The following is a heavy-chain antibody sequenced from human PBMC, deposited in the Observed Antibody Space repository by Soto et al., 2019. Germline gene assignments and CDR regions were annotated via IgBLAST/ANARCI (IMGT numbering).Heavy chain of an antibody. CDR3: ARVWSGGSPKSYHFDQ. V-gene: IGHV4-59*01. CDR2: IYYSGST. CDR1: GGSISSFY. D-gene: IGHD2-15*01. J-gene: IGHJ4*02. Sequence: QVQLQESGPGLVKPSETLSLTCTVSGGSISSFYWSWIRQPPGKGLEWIGYIYYSGSTNYSPSLKSRVTISVDTSKNQFSLKLSSVTAADTAVYYCARVWSGGSPKSYHFDQWGRGTLVTVSS.